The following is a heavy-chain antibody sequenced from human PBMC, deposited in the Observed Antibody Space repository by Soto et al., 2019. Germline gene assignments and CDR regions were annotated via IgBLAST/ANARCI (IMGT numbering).Heavy chain of an antibody. D-gene: IGHD3-10*01. Sequence: VRLVESGGGVVQPGRSLRLSCEASGFTLRSYGMYWVRQAPGKGLEWVALISYDGSNEYYVDSVKGRFSISRDNYKGTLSLQMNSLRAEDTAVYYCAKDRGFYGSGTHSTIDYWGQGTLVTVSS. J-gene: IGHJ4*02. V-gene: IGHV3-30*18. CDR2: ISYDGSNE. CDR1: GFTLRSYG. CDR3: AKDRGFYGSGTHSTIDY.